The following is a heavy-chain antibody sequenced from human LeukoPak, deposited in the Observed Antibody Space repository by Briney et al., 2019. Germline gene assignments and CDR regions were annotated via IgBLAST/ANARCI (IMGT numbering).Heavy chain of an antibody. D-gene: IGHD4-23*01. CDR1: GFTFSRYA. Sequence: GGSLRLSCAASGFTFSRYAMSWVRQAPGKGLEWVSGISGSGNRTFYADSVKGRFTISRDNSKNTLYLQMNSLRAEDTAVYYCAKDTVVHGSDYWGQGTLVAVSS. CDR3: AKDTVVHGSDY. V-gene: IGHV3-23*01. CDR2: ISGSGNRT. J-gene: IGHJ4*02.